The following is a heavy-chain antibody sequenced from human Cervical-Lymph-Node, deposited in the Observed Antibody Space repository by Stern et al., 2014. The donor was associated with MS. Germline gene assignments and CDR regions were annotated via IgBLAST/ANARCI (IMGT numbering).Heavy chain of an antibody. V-gene: IGHV4-59*01. D-gene: IGHD4-17*01. CDR2: IYYSGST. J-gene: IGHJ4*02. CDR3: ARGAVPYGDYPFDY. CDR1: GGSISSYY. Sequence: VHLVESGPGLVKPSETLSLTCTVSGGSISSYYWSWIRQPPGKGLEWIGYIYYSGSTNYNPSLKSRVAMSVDTSKNQFSLKLNSVTAADTAVYYCARGAVPYGDYPFDYWGQGTLVTVSS.